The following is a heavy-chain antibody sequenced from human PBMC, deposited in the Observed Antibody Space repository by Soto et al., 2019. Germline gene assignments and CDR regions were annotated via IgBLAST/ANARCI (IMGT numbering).Heavy chain of an antibody. J-gene: IGHJ6*02. V-gene: IGHV4-39*01. CDR1: GGSITSSSFC. CDR3: ARLDGNSADYYYGMDV. Sequence: PSETLSLTCTVSGGSITSSSFCWGWIRQPPGNGLEWIGTIYYSGSTYYNPSLQSRVTISVDTSKNQFSLKLSSLTAADTAVYYCARLDGNSADYYYGMDVWGRGTTVTVSS. CDR2: IYYSGST. D-gene: IGHD6-19*01.